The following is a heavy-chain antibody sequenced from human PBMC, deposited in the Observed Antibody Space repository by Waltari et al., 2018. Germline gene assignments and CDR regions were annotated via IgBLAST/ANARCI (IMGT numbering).Heavy chain of an antibody. Sequence: QVQLQESGPGLVTPSETLSLTCTVPGGSISSHYRSWIRQPPGKGLEWIGYISYSGSTNYNPSLKSRVTISVDTSKNQFSLKLSSVTAADTAVYYCARSTVTTVYYYYGMDVWGQGTTVTVSS. CDR1: GGSISSHY. D-gene: IGHD4-17*01. J-gene: IGHJ6*02. V-gene: IGHV4-59*11. CDR2: ISYSGST. CDR3: ARSTVTTVYYYYGMDV.